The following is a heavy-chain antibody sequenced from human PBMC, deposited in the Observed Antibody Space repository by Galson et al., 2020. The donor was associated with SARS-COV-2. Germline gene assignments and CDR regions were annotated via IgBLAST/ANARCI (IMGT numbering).Heavy chain of an antibody. V-gene: IGHV4-30-2*01. CDR2: IYHSGST. J-gene: IGHJ4*02. CDR1: GGSISSGGYS. Sequence: SETLSLTCTVSGGSISSGGYSWTWIRHPPGKGLEWIGYIYHSGSTYYNPSLKSRVTISVDRSNNQFSLKLNSVTAADTAVYYCAREGGLNWEGGGFDYWGQGTLVTVSS. D-gene: IGHD7-27*01. CDR3: AREGGLNWEGGGFDY.